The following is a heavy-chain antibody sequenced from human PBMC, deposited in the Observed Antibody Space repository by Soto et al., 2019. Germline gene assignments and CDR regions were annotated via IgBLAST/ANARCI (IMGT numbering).Heavy chain of an antibody. Sequence: QVQLQESGPGQVKPSETLSLTCTVAGGSLTDHYWNWFRQSPGRGLQWIGYVYYSGATSYNPSLTSRVTMTVDTSKNQFSLKLRSVTAADTAVYFCARGNDWKSSTFDIWGQGTMVSVSS. D-gene: IGHD2-21*01. V-gene: IGHV4-59*11. CDR3: ARGNDWKSSTFDI. CDR1: GGSLTDHY. J-gene: IGHJ3*02. CDR2: VYYSGAT.